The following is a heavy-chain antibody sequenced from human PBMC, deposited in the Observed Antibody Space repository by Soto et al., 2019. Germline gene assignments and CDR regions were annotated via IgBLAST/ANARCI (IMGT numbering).Heavy chain of an antibody. Sequence: QVQLVGGGGVVQPGRSLRLSCAASGFTFSSYGMHWVRQAPGKGLEWVAVISYDGSNKYYADSVKGRFTISRDNSKNTLYLQMNRLRAEDTAVYYCAKGCEAQSSIAARSGLGGVDYWGQGTLVTVSS. J-gene: IGHJ4*02. V-gene: IGHV3-30*18. D-gene: IGHD6-6*01. CDR1: GFTFSSYG. CDR2: ISYDGSNK. CDR3: AKGCEAQSSIAARSGLGGVDY.